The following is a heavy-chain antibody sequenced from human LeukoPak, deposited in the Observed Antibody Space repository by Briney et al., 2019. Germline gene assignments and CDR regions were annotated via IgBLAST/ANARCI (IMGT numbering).Heavy chain of an antibody. CDR1: GGSISSGSYY. J-gene: IGHJ4*02. Sequence: SQTLSLTCTVSGGSISSGSYYWSWIRQPAGKGLEWIGRIYTSGSTNYNPSLKSRATISVDTSKDQFSLKLSSVTAADTAVYYCARSNYGDLLFDYWGQGTLVTVSS. V-gene: IGHV4-61*02. CDR3: ARSNYGDLLFDY. CDR2: IYTSGST. D-gene: IGHD4-17*01.